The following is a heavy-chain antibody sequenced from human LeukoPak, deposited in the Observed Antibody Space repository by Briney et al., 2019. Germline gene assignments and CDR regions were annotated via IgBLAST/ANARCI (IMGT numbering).Heavy chain of an antibody. CDR2: MNPNSGNT. CDR1: GYTFTSYD. CDR3: ARGRGTMVWGVIPKNY. Sequence: ASVKVSCKASGYTFTSYDINWVRQATGQGLEWMGWMNPNSGNTGYAQKFQGRVTMTRNTSISTAYMELSSLRSEDTAVYYCARGRGTMVWGVIPKNYWGQGTLVTVSS. D-gene: IGHD3-10*01. V-gene: IGHV1-8*01. J-gene: IGHJ4*02.